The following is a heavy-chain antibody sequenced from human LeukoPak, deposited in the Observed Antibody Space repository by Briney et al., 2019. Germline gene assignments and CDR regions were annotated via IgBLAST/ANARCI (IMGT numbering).Heavy chain of an antibody. Sequence: GASVKVSCKASGYTFTGYYMHWVRQAPGQGLEWMGWINPNSGGTNYAQKFQGRVTMTRDTSISTAYMGLSRLRSDDTAVYYCARSEGPPLHYYYYYGMDVWGQGTTVTVSS. V-gene: IGHV1-2*02. CDR2: INPNSGGT. CDR1: GYTFTGYY. CDR3: ARSEGPPLHYYYYYGMDV. J-gene: IGHJ6*02.